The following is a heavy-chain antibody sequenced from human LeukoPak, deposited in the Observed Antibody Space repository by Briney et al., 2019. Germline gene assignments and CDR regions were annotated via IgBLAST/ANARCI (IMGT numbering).Heavy chain of an antibody. D-gene: IGHD3-22*01. CDR2: ISGYNGNT. CDR3: ARDEARYSSGYYPNWFDP. Sequence: ASVKVSCKASGYTFSSYGISWVRQAPGQGLEWMGWISGYNGNTHYAHNLQGRVTMTTDTSTSTAYMELRSLRSDDTAVYYCARDEARYSSGYYPNWFDPWGQGTLVTVSS. CDR1: GYTFSSYG. V-gene: IGHV1-18*01. J-gene: IGHJ5*02.